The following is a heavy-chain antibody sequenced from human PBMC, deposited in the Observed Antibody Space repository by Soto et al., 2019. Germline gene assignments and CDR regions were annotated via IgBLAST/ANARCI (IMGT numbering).Heavy chain of an antibody. D-gene: IGHD2-15*01. CDR1: GFTFSSYA. J-gene: IGHJ3*02. V-gene: IGHV3-23*01. CDR2: ISGSGGST. Sequence: GGSLRLSCAASGFTFSSYAMSWVRQAPGKGLEWVSAISGSGGSTYYADSVKGRFTISRDNSKNTLYLQMNSLRAEDTAVYYCAKDGYCSGGSCYADAFDIWGQGTMVTVSS. CDR3: AKDGYCSGGSCYADAFDI.